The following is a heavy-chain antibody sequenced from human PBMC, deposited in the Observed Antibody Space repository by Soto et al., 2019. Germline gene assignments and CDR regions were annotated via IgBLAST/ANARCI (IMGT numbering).Heavy chain of an antibody. CDR1: GFTFSSYG. CDR3: ARIPQIAVAGTRFGYFEL. D-gene: IGHD6-19*01. Sequence: GGSLRLSCEASGFTFSSYGMHWVRQAPGKGLEWVAVIWYDGSNKYYADSVKGRFTISRDNSKNTLYLQRNSLGAEDTAVYYCARIPQIAVAGTRFGYFELWGRGTLVTVSS. J-gene: IGHJ2*01. CDR2: IWYDGSNK. V-gene: IGHV3-33*01.